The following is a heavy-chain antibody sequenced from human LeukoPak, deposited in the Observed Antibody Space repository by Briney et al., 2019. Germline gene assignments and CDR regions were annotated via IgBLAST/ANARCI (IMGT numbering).Heavy chain of an antibody. Sequence: GGSLRLSCAASGFTFSGYGMRWVRQAPGKGLEWVAMIWYDGSNEYYADSVKGRFSISRDNSKNTMYLQMNSLTAEDTAVYYCARDRHHNYYYGMDVWGQGTTVTVSS. CDR3: ARDRHHNYYYGMDV. J-gene: IGHJ6*02. CDR2: IWYDGSNE. D-gene: IGHD1-14*01. V-gene: IGHV3-33*01. CDR1: GFTFSGYG.